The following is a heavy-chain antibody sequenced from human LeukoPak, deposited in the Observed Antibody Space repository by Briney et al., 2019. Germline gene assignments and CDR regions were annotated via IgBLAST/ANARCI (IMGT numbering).Heavy chain of an antibody. Sequence: PGGSLRLSCEVSGVTFSSYWMHWVRQAPGKGLVWVSGINSDGISTTYADSVKGRFTISRDNAKNTLYLQMNSLRAEDTAFYYCARDSSGRFDYWGQGTLVTVSS. D-gene: IGHD6-19*01. J-gene: IGHJ4*02. V-gene: IGHV3-74*03. CDR3: ARDSSGRFDY. CDR2: INSDGIST. CDR1: GVTFSSYW.